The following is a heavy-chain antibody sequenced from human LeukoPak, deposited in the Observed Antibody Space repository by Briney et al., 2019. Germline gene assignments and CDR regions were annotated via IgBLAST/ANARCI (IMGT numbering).Heavy chain of an antibody. CDR3: ARDRNTDFWSGYYTNYFDY. D-gene: IGHD3-3*01. J-gene: IGHJ4*02. Sequence: GGSLRLSCAASGFTFTSYGMHWVRQAPGKGLEWVAFIRYDGTNKYYADSVKGRFTISRDNSKNTLYLQMNSLRAEDTAVYYCARDRNTDFWSGYYTNYFDYWGQGTLVTVSS. CDR1: GFTFTSYG. CDR2: IRYDGTNK. V-gene: IGHV3-30*02.